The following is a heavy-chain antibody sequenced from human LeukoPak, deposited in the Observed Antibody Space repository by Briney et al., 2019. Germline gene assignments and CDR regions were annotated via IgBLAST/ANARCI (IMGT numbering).Heavy chain of an antibody. CDR3: ASYDSSGYYNSLFFDY. CDR2: IIPILGIA. Sequence: SVKVSCKASGGTFSSYTISWVRQAPGQGLEWMGRIIPILGIANYAQKFQGRVTITADKSTGTAYMELSSLRSEDTAVYYCASYDSSGYYNSLFFDYWGQGTLVTVSS. J-gene: IGHJ4*02. D-gene: IGHD3-22*01. V-gene: IGHV1-69*02. CDR1: GGTFSSYT.